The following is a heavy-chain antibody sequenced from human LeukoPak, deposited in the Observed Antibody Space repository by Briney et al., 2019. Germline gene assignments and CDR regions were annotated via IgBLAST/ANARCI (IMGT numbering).Heavy chain of an antibody. Sequence: GGSLRLSCAASGFTFSSYSMNWVHQAPGKGLEWASSISSSSSYIYYADSVKGRFTISRDNAKNSLYLQMNSLRAEDTAVYYCARASYSSSWSHFDYWGQGTLVTVSS. D-gene: IGHD6-13*01. V-gene: IGHV3-21*01. CDR1: GFTFSSYS. CDR2: ISSSSSYI. J-gene: IGHJ4*02. CDR3: ARASYSSSWSHFDY.